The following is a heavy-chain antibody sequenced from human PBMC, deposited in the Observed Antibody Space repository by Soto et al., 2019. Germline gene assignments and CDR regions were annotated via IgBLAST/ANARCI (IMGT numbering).Heavy chain of an antibody. D-gene: IGHD3-10*01. CDR1: GDTFTTYD. CDR3: ARGRASGSYYLLDY. V-gene: IGHV1-8*01. J-gene: IGHJ4*02. Sequence: ASAKVSWKASGDTFTTYDRNWVRQATGHGLEWMGWINPNSGNIGYAQRFQGRVTMTRDTAIRTAYMEVSSLRSDDTAVYYCARGRASGSYYLLDYWGQGTLVTVS. CDR2: INPNSGNI.